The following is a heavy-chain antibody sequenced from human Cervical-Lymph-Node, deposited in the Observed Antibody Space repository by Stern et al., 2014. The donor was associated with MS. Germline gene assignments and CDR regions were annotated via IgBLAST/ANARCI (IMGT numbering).Heavy chain of an antibody. Sequence: QEQLQESGPGLVKPSQTLSLTCTVSGGSISSGGYYWSWIRQHPGKGLEWIGYIYYSGSTYYNPSLKSRVTISVDTSKNQFSLKLSSVTAADTAVYYCARDTSSGYSSGWGGWFDPWGQGTLVTVSS. J-gene: IGHJ5*02. CDR2: IYYSGST. D-gene: IGHD6-19*01. V-gene: IGHV4-31*03. CDR3: ARDTSSGYSSGWGGWFDP. CDR1: GGSISSGGYY.